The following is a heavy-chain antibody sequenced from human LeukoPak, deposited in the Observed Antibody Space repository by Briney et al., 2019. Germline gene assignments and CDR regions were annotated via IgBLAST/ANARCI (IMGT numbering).Heavy chain of an antibody. D-gene: IGHD3-22*01. V-gene: IGHV3-48*03. CDR3: AIEGPDSSGYYYVFDY. CDR1: GFTFSSYE. Sequence: PGGSLRLSCAASGFTFSSYEMNWVRQAPGKGLEWVSYISSSGSTIYYADSVKGRFTISRDNAKNSLYLQMNSLRAEDTAVYYCAIEGPDSSGYYYVFDYWGQGTLVTVSS. CDR2: ISSSGSTI. J-gene: IGHJ4*02.